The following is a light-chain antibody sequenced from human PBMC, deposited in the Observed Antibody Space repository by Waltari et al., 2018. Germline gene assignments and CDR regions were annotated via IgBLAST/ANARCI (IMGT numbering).Light chain of an antibody. Sequence: QSALTQPRSVSGSPGQSVTISCTGTSSDVRGSNYVSWYQQHPGKAPKHMIYDVSKRPSGVPDRFSGSKSGNTASLTISGLQAEDEADYYCCSYAGSFVVFGGGTKLTVL. J-gene: IGLJ2*01. CDR3: CSYAGSFVV. CDR2: DVS. CDR1: SSDVRGSNY. V-gene: IGLV2-11*01.